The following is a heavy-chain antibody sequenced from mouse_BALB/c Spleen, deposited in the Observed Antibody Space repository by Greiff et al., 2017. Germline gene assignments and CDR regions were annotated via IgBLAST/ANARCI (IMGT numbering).Heavy chain of an antibody. D-gene: IGHD2-3*01. CDR3: ARSPDGYYQFAY. CDR1: GFTFSSFG. CDR2: ISSGSSNI. J-gene: IGHJ3*01. V-gene: IGHV5-17*02. Sequence: DVMLVESGGGLVQPGGSRKLSCAASGFTFSSFGMHWVRQAPEKGLEWVAYISSGSSNIYYADTVKGRFTISRDNPKNTLFLQMTSLRSEDTAMYYCARSPDGYYQFAYWGQGTLVTVSA.